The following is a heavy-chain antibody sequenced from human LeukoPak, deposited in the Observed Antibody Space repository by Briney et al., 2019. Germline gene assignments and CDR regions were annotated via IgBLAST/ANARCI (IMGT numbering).Heavy chain of an antibody. CDR1: GGTLSSYA. Sequence: ASVKVSCKAPGGTLSSYAISWVRQAPGQGLEWMGGIIPIFGTANYAQKFQGRVTITADKSTSTAYMELSSLRSEDTAVYYCARDSSDYDILTGYPRFDYWGQGTLVTVSS. CDR2: IIPIFGTA. CDR3: ARDSSDYDILTGYPRFDY. V-gene: IGHV1-69*06. D-gene: IGHD3-9*01. J-gene: IGHJ4*02.